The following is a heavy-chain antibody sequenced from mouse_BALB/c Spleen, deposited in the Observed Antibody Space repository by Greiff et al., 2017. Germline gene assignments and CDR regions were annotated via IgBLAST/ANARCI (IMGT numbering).Heavy chain of an antibody. CDR2: INSNGGST. CDR1: GFTFSSYG. CDR3: ARDHGNYYAMDY. J-gene: IGHJ4*01. D-gene: IGHD2-1*01. Sequence: EVHLVESGGGLVQPGGSLKLSCAASGFTFSSYGMSWVRQTPDKRLELVATINSNGGSTYYPDSVKGRFTISRDNAKNTLYLQMSSLKSEDTAMYYCARDHGNYYAMDYWGQGTSVTVSS. V-gene: IGHV5-6-3*01.